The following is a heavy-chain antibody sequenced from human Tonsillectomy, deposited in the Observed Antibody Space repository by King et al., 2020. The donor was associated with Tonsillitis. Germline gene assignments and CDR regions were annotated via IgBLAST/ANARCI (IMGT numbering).Heavy chain of an antibody. V-gene: IGHV1-18*01. D-gene: IGHD2-2*01. CDR3: ANIRAYCSSSSCPSGNWFDP. CDR1: GYTFTTYG. CDR2: ISAYNGNT. Sequence: QLVQSGAEVKKPGASVKVSCKASGYTFTTYGFSWVRQAPGQGLEWMGWISAYNGNTNYAQKLQGRITMTTDTSTSTAYMEVRSLRSDDTAVYYCANIRAYCSSSSCPSGNWFDPWGQGTLAT. J-gene: IGHJ5*02.